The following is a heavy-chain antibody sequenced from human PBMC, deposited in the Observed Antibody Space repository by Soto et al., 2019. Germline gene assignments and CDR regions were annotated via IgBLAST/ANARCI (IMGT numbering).Heavy chain of an antibody. V-gene: IGHV1-69*01. CDR1: GGSFGSSA. CDR3: ARLRRDWGDAFEL. D-gene: IGHD3-16*01. Sequence: QVQLVQSGADVKKPGSSVKVSCKTSGGSFGSSAISWVRQAPAQGLEWMGEIITVFDKANYAQNFQGRLTITADELTGTVFMELSSLRSEDTAVYFCARLRRDWGDAFELWGLGTFVTVSS. J-gene: IGHJ3*01. CDR2: IITVFDKA.